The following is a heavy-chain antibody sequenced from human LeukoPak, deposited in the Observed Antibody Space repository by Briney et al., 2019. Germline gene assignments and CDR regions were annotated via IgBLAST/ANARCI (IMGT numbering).Heavy chain of an antibody. CDR3: ARHAAFAEYQSHLTHFDY. Sequence: SETLSLTCIVSGGSISSSNHYWGWIRQPPGKGLEWIGSMYYSGNTYYNPSLKSRVTISVDTSKNQFSLKLSSVTAADTAVYYCARHAAFAEYQSHLTHFDYWGQGTLVTVSS. V-gene: IGHV4-39*01. D-gene: IGHD2-2*01. CDR1: GGSISSSNHY. J-gene: IGHJ4*02. CDR2: MYYSGNT.